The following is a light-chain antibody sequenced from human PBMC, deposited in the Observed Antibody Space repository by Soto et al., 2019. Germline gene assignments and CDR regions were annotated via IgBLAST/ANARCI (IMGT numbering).Light chain of an antibody. Sequence: QSVLTQPPSVSGAPGQRVTISCTGSSSNIGAGYDVHWYQQLLGTAPKLLIYGNSNRPSGVPDRFSGSKSGTSASLAITGLQAEDEADYYCQSYDSSLSGWVFGGGTKPTVL. V-gene: IGLV1-40*01. CDR2: GNS. CDR1: SSNIGAGYD. J-gene: IGLJ3*02. CDR3: QSYDSSLSGWV.